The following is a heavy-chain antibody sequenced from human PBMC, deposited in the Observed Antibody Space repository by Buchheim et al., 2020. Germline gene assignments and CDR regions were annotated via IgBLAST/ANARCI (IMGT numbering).Heavy chain of an antibody. V-gene: IGHV4-61*02. J-gene: IGHJ6*02. CDR1: GGSISSGSYY. D-gene: IGHD5-18*01. CDR2: IYTSGST. CDR3: ARGRIQLWYYGMDV. Sequence: QVQLQESGPGLVKPSQTLSLTCTVSGGSISSGSYYWSWIRQPAGKGLEWIGRIYTSGSTNYNPSLKSRVTMSVDTSQHQFSLKLSSVTAADTAVYYCARGRIQLWYYGMDVWGQGTT.